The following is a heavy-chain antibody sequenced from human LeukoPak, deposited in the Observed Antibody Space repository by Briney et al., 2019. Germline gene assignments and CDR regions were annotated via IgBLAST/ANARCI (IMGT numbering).Heavy chain of an antibody. D-gene: IGHD1-26*01. J-gene: IGHJ4*02. Sequence: PSETLSLTCTVSGGSISSSSYYWGWIRQPPGKGLEWVGSIYYSGSTYYNPSLKSRVTISLDTSNNLFSLKVNSVTAADTAVYYCARLSSGDTGGYFSQTTGGFDYWGQGTLVTVSS. CDR2: IYYSGST. CDR3: ARLSSGDTGGYFSQTTGGFDY. V-gene: IGHV4-39*01. CDR1: GGSISSSSYY.